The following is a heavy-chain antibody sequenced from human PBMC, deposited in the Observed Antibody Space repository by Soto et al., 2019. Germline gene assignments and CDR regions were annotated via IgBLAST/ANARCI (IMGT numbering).Heavy chain of an antibody. D-gene: IGHD2-21*01. CDR3: ARGGGGGLFEH. CDR1: GFPFSDYY. J-gene: IGHJ4*02. Sequence: VGSLRLSCATSGFPFSDYYMSWIRQAPGKGLEWLSHISPKSTYRNYADSVKDRFTISRDNTKSSLFLQMNSLGVEDTAVYYCARGGGGGLFEHWGQGVLVTVSS. CDR2: ISPKSTYR. V-gene: IGHV3-11*06.